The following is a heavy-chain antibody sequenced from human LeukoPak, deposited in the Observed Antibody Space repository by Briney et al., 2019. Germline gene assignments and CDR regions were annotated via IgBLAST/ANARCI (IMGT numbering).Heavy chain of an antibody. CDR1: GLTFSSYA. D-gene: IGHD2-15*01. J-gene: IGHJ6*03. CDR2: ISGSGGST. CDR3: AKGGYCSGGSCYPDYYYMDV. Sequence: PGGFLRLSCAASGLTFSSYAMSWVRQAPGKGLEWVSAISGSGGSTYYADSVKGRFTISRDNSKNTLYLQMNSLRAEDTAVYYCAKGGYCSGGSCYPDYYYMDVWGKGTTVTVSS. V-gene: IGHV3-23*01.